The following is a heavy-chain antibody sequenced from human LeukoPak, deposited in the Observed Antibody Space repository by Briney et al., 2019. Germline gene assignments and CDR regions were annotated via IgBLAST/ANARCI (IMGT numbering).Heavy chain of an antibody. J-gene: IGHJ4*02. V-gene: IGHV1-69-2*01. CDR2: VDPEDGET. CDR1: GYTFTDYY. D-gene: IGHD1-26*01. CDR3: ATDRRWELN. Sequence: ASVKVSCKASGYTFTDYYMHWVQQAPGKGLEWMGRVDPEDGETIYAEKFQGRVTITADTSTDTAYMELSSLRSEDTAVYYCATDRRWELNWGQGTLVTVSS.